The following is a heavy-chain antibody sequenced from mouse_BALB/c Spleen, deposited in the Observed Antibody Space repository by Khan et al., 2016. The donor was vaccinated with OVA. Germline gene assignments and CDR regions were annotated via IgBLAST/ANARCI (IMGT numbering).Heavy chain of an antibody. D-gene: IGHD1-1*01. CDR3: ARVNYGSRDYFDY. Sequence: VQLQQSGAELMKPGASVKISCKAIGYTFSGYWLEWVKQRPGHGLEWIGEILPGSGSRNYNEKFKGKATFTADISSKTTYMQLSSLTSEDSAVYYCARVNYGSRDYFDYWGQGTTLTVSS. CDR2: ILPGSGSR. V-gene: IGHV1-9*01. J-gene: IGHJ2*01. CDR1: GYTFSGYW.